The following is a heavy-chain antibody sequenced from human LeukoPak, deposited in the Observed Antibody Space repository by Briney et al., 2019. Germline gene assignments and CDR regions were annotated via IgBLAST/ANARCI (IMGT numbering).Heavy chain of an antibody. D-gene: IGHD3-22*01. CDR3: ARAYDSSGYDAFDI. CDR1: GGSISSGDYY. Sequence: PSETLSLTCTVSGGSISSGDYYWSWIRQPPGKGLEWIGYIYYSGSTNYNPSLKSRVTISVDTSKNQFSLKLSSVTAADTAVYYCARAYDSSGYDAFDIWGQGTMVTVSS. CDR2: IYYSGST. V-gene: IGHV4-61*08. J-gene: IGHJ3*02.